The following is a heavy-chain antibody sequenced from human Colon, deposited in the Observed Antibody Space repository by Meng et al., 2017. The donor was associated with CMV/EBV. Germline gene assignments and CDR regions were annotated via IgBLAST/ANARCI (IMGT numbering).Heavy chain of an antibody. CDR3: ERDPGCGWPPGDACLAGY. Sequence: GESLKISCAASGFTFSSYWLSWVRQAPGKGLEWLSYISHSGTTTYEADSVKGRFIISRDNGKNSLYLQMSSLRGEDTAIYYCERDPGCGWPPGDACLAGYWGQGTLVTVSS. D-gene: IGHD6-19*01. J-gene: IGHJ4*02. V-gene: IGHV3-48*04. CDR2: ISHSGTTT. CDR1: GFTFSSYW.